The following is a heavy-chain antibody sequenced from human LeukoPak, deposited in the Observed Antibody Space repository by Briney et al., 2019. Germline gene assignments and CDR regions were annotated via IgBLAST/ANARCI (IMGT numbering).Heavy chain of an antibody. V-gene: IGHV4-59*12. CDR1: GGSISSYY. CDR3: ATYTNYKNWIDP. CDR2: IYYTGDT. D-gene: IGHD2-8*01. Sequence: PSETLSLTCTVSGGSISSYYWSWVGQPPGKGLEWIGYIYYTGDTNYNPSLGSRVTISVDTSKNQFSLKLRSVTAADTAVYYCATYTNYKNWIDPWGQGTLVTVSS. J-gene: IGHJ5*02.